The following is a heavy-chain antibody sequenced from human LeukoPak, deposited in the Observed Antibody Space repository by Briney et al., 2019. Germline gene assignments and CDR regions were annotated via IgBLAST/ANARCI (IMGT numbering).Heavy chain of an antibody. CDR2: IYSGGST. Sequence: GGSLRLSCAASGFTVSSNYMSWVRQAPGKGLEWVSVIYSGGSTYYADSVKGRFTISRDNSKNTLYLQMNSLRAEDTAVYYCARGKYYDSSGRPPFDLWGRGTLVTVSS. J-gene: IGHJ2*01. CDR1: GFTVSSNY. V-gene: IGHV3-53*01. CDR3: ARGKYYDSSGRPPFDL. D-gene: IGHD3-22*01.